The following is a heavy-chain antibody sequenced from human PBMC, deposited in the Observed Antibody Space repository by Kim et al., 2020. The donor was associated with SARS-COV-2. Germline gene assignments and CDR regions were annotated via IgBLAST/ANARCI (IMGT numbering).Heavy chain of an antibody. CDR1: GDSVSSNSST. CDR3: ARGTTTYFDY. Sequence: SQTLSLTCALSGDSVSSNSSTWNWIGQSPSRGLEWLGRTYYRSKWYNDYAISVKSRITINSDTSKNQFSLQLNSVTPEDTAVYYCARGTTTYFDYWGHGTLVTVSS. CDR2: TYYRSKWYN. D-gene: IGHD1-7*01. J-gene: IGHJ4*01. V-gene: IGHV6-1*01.